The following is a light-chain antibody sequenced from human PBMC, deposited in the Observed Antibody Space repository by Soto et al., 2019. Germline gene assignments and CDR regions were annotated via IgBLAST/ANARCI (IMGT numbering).Light chain of an antibody. V-gene: IGLV2-14*01. J-gene: IGLJ3*02. CDR1: SSDIGSDRY. CDR3: SAYTGSSTLV. CDR2: EVS. Sequence: QSALTQPASVSGSPGQSITISCTGTSSDIGSDRYVSWYQHHPGKVPKLMIYEVSNRPPGVSDRFSGSKSGNTASLTISGLQAEDEADYSCSAYTGSSTLVFGGGTQLTVL.